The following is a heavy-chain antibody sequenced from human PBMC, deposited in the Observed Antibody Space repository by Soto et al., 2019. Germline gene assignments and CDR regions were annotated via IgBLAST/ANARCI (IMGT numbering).Heavy chain of an antibody. D-gene: IGHD3-3*01. Sequence: EVQLLESGGGLVQPGGSLRLSCAASGFTFSSYAMSWVRQAPGKGLEWVSAISGSGGSTYYADSVKGRFTISRDNSKNTLYLQMNSLRAEDTAVYYCASLYDFCSGYPGSDYYYYMDVWGKGTTVTVSS. CDR1: GFTFSSYA. J-gene: IGHJ6*03. V-gene: IGHV3-23*01. CDR3: ASLYDFCSGYPGSDYYYYMDV. CDR2: ISGSGGST.